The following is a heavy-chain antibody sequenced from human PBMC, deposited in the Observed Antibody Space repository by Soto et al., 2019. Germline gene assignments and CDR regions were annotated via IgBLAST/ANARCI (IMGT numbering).Heavy chain of an antibody. J-gene: IGHJ6*02. V-gene: IGHV1-8*01. Sequence: ASVEVSCEASGYTFSDFDMNWLRQAGGQGPEWMGWMNAKSGDTFSAQRLQGKFNMTWDTSLSTAYMEVGSLTSDDAAIYYCARGNPFNYAGFDVWGQGTTVTVSS. D-gene: IGHD3-16*01. CDR2: MNAKSGDT. CDR1: GYTFSDFD. CDR3: ARGNPFNYAGFDV.